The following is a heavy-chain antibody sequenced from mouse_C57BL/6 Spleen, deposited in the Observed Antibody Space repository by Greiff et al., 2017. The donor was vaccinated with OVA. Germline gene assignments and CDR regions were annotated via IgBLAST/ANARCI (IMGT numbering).Heavy chain of an antibody. Sequence: VKLQQPGAELVKPGASVKLSCKASGYTFTSYWMHWVKQRPGQGLEWIGMIHPNSGSTNYNEKFKSKATLTVDKSSSTAYMQLSSLTSEDSAVYYCAREGYDGGAMDYWGQGTSVTVSS. D-gene: IGHD2-14*01. CDR1: GYTFTSYW. V-gene: IGHV1-64*01. CDR2: IHPNSGST. CDR3: AREGYDGGAMDY. J-gene: IGHJ4*01.